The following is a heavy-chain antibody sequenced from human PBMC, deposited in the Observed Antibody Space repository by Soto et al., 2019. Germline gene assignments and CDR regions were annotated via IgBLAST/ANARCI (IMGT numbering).Heavy chain of an antibody. CDR3: AKEMIASTLADFFDY. Sequence: EVQLLESGGGLIQPGGSLRLSCEASGFTFSNYGMTWVRLAPGKGLEWVSTISGSGGRTFYADPVKGRFTISRDNSKNTLYLQMKSLRSEATAVYYCAKEMIASTLADFFDYWGQGTLGTVSS. V-gene: IGHV3-23*01. CDR1: GFTFSNYG. CDR2: ISGSGGRT. D-gene: IGHD2-21*01. J-gene: IGHJ4*02.